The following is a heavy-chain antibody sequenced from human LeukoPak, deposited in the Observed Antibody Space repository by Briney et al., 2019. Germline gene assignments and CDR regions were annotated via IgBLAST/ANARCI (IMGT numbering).Heavy chain of an antibody. Sequence: PSETLSLTCTVSGGSISSSSYYWGWIRQPPGKGLEWIGYIYYSGSTNYNPSLKSRVTISVDTSKNQFSLKLSSVTAADTAVYYRARVAHYYYYMDVWGKGTTVTISS. CDR1: GGSISSSSYY. V-gene: IGHV4-61*05. CDR2: IYYSGST. D-gene: IGHD2-15*01. CDR3: ARVAHYYYYMDV. J-gene: IGHJ6*03.